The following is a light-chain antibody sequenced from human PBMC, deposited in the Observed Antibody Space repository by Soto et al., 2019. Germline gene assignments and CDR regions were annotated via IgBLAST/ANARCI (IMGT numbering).Light chain of an antibody. CDR2: KAS. CDR1: QSISSW. Sequence: DLQLTQSPSTLSASVGARVTITCRASQSISSWLAWYQQKPGKATKLLIYKASSLASGVPSRFSGSGSGTEFTLTISSLQPDDFATYYGQQYNSYSITFGQGTRLEIK. CDR3: QQYNSYSIT. J-gene: IGKJ5*01. V-gene: IGKV1-5*03.